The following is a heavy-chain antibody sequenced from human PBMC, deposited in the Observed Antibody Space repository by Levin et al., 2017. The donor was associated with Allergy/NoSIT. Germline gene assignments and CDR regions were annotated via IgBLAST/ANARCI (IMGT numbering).Heavy chain of an antibody. V-gene: IGHV3-23*01. Sequence: GGSLRLSCAASGFTFGTYAMTWVRQAPGKGLEWVSVMSGSGSIAYYGHSVKGRFTISRDNSKNTLYLQMNSLRVEDTAVYYCAKGHSPNAYTNMDVWGQGTTVIVSS. J-gene: IGHJ6*02. CDR1: GFTFGTYA. CDR2: MSGSGSIA. CDR3: AKGHSPNAYTNMDV. D-gene: IGHD2-15*01.